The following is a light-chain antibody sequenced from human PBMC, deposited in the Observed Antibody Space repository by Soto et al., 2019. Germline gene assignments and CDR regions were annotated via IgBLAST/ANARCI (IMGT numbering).Light chain of an antibody. J-gene: IGKJ3*01. CDR1: QGIDSW. CDR2: AAS. CDR3: QQTNRFPRT. Sequence: DIQMTQSPSSVSASVGDRVTITCWASQGIDSWLAWYQQKPGKAPKLLIYAASNLQSGVPSRFSGSGSGIDFTLTISNLQPEDFATYYCQQTNRFPRTFGPGTKVDIK. V-gene: IGKV1-12*01.